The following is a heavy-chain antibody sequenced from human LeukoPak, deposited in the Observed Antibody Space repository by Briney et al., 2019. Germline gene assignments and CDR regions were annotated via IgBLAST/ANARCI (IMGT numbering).Heavy chain of an antibody. D-gene: IGHD1-1*01. J-gene: IGHJ6*03. CDR1: GYTFTGYY. CDR2: INPNSGGT. V-gene: IGHV1-2*02. Sequence: ASVKVSCKASGYTFTGYYMHWVRQAPGQGLEWMGWINPNSGGTNYAQKFQGRVTMTRDTSISTAYMELSRLRSDDTAVYYCARETPRELEPYYYYYMDVWGKGTTVTVSS. CDR3: ARETPRELEPYYYYYMDV.